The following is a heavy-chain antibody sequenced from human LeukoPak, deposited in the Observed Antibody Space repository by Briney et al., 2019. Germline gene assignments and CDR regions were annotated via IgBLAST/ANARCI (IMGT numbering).Heavy chain of an antibody. D-gene: IGHD3-22*01. CDR3: ARRGAAYYDRSGYIVGRFDY. J-gene: IGHJ4*02. Sequence: GGSLRLSCAASGFTFSSYWMSWVRQAPGKGLEWVANIKQDGSEIYYVDSVKGRFTISRDNAKHSLYLQMTSLRAEDTAVYYCARRGAAYYDRSGYIVGRFDYWGQGTLVTVSS. CDR1: GFTFSSYW. CDR2: IKQDGSEI. V-gene: IGHV3-7*04.